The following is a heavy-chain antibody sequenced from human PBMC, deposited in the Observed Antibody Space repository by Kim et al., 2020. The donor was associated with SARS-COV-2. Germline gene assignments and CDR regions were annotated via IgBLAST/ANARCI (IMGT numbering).Heavy chain of an antibody. CDR3: AKDGHCSGGSCYSGYYYYGMDV. D-gene: IGHD2-15*01. CDR2: ISWDGGST. CDR1: GFTFDDYT. Sequence: GGSLRLSCAASGFTFDDYTMHWVRQAPGKGLEWVSLISWDGGSTYYADSVKGRFTISRDNSKNSLYLRMNSLRTEDTALYYCAKDGHCSGGSCYSGYYYYGMDVWGQGTTVTVSS. J-gene: IGHJ6*02. V-gene: IGHV3-43*01.